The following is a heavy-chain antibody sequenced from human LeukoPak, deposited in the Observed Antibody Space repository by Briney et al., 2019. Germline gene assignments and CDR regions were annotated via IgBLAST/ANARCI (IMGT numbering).Heavy chain of an antibody. CDR2: ISGSGGST. CDR3: AKDRSVAPTPSSSSRMAFDI. CDR1: GFTFSSYA. Sequence: PGGSLRLSCAASGFTFSSYAMSWVRQAPGKGLEWVSAISGSGGSTYYADSAKGRFTISRDNSKNTLYLQMNSLRAEDTAVYYCAKDRSVAPTPSSSSRMAFDIWGQGTMVTVSS. D-gene: IGHD6-6*01. V-gene: IGHV3-23*01. J-gene: IGHJ3*02.